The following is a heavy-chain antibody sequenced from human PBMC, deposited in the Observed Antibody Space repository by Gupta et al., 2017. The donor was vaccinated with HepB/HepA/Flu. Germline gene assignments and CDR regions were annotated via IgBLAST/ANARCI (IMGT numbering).Heavy chain of an antibody. CDR2: IWYDGINK. V-gene: IGHV3-33*01. CDR3: ARAEWELLPLDY. D-gene: IGHD1-26*01. Sequence: QVQLVESGGGVVQPGRSLRLSCAASGFTFSSYGMHWVRQAPGKGLEWVAVIWYDGINKYYADSVKGRFTISRDNSKNTLYLQMNSLRAEDTAVYYCARAEWELLPLDYWGQGTLVTVSS. CDR1: GFTFSSYG. J-gene: IGHJ4*02.